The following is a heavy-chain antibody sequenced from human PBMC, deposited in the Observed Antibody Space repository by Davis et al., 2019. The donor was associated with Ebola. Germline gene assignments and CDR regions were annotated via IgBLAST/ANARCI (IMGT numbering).Heavy chain of an antibody. D-gene: IGHD1-1*01. V-gene: IGHV3-30*04. CDR1: AFTFSLFA. CDR2: ISYDGSNK. Sequence: GESLKISCAASAFTFSLFAMHWVRQAPGKGLEWVAVISYDGSNKYYADSVKGRFTISRDNSKNTLYLQMNSLRAEDTAVYYCARAQFPTTSDHWGQGTLVTVSS. J-gene: IGHJ4*02. CDR3: ARAQFPTTSDH.